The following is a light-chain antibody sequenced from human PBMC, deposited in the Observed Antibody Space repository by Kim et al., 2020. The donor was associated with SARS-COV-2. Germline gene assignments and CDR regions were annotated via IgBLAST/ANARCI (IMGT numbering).Light chain of an antibody. J-gene: IGKJ2*04. CDR1: QSVSSSY. Sequence: LSPGERATLSCRASQSVSSSYLAWYQQKPGQAPRLLIYGASSRATDIPARFSGSGSGTDFTLTMSRLEPEDFAVYFCHQYGSPPSSFGQGTKLEI. V-gene: IGKV3-20*01. CDR3: HQYGSPPSS. CDR2: GAS.